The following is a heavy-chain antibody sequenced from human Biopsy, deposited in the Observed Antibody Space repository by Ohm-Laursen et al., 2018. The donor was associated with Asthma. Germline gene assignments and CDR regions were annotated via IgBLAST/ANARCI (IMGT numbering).Heavy chain of an antibody. CDR2: IKHDGSEK. Sequence: LSFTCAASGFTFGDYWMSWVRQVPGKGLEWVANIKHDGSEKNHVDSLKGRFTISRDNAKNSLYLQMNSLRAEDTAVYYCARTFHFWSPYHAEHYQLWGQGTLVTVSS. V-gene: IGHV3-7*01. D-gene: IGHD3-3*02. CDR1: GFTFGDYW. J-gene: IGHJ1*01. CDR3: ARTFHFWSPYHAEHYQL.